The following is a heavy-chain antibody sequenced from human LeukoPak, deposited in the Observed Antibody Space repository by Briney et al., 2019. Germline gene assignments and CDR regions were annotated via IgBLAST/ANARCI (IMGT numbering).Heavy chain of an antibody. J-gene: IGHJ5*02. V-gene: IGHV1-2*02. CDR3: AREDIVVVPAAMMAWFDP. D-gene: IGHD2-2*01. Sequence: ASVKVSCKASGYTFTGYYMHWVRQAPGQGLERMGWINPNSGGTNYAQKFQGRVTMTRDTSISTAYVELSRLRSDDTAVYYCAREDIVVVPAAMMAWFDPWGQGTLVTVSS. CDR2: INPNSGGT. CDR1: GYTFTGYY.